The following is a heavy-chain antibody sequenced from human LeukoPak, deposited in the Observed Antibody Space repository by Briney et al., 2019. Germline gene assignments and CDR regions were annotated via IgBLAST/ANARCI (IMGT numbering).Heavy chain of an antibody. CDR1: GYTFTSYG. J-gene: IGHJ4*02. V-gene: IGHV1-69*05. Sequence: SVKVSCKASGYTFTSYGISWVRQAPGQGLEWMGRIIPIFGTANYAQKFQGRVTITTDESTSTAYMELSSLRSEDTAVYYCARDRFYYFDYWGQGTLVTVSS. CDR3: ARDRFYYFDY. D-gene: IGHD3-3*01. CDR2: IIPIFGTA.